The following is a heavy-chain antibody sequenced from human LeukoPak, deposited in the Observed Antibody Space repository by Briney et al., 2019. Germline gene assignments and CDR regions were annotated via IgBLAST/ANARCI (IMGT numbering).Heavy chain of an antibody. CDR3: AKDIEAGTAGFSFDY. V-gene: IGHV3-43*02. D-gene: IGHD2-21*02. CDR2: ITANGDST. J-gene: IGHJ4*02. Sequence: GGSLRLSCAASGFSFAYYAMHWVRQAPGKGLERVSLITANGDSTYYADSVKGRFTISRDNSKNSLSLQMNSLRTEDTALYYCAKDIEAGTAGFSFDYWGQGTLVTVSS. CDR1: GFSFAYYA.